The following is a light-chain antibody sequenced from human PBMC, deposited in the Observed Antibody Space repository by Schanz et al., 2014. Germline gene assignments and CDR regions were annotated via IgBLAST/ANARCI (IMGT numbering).Light chain of an antibody. J-gene: IGKJ1*01. CDR2: HVS. Sequence: DIQMTQSPSSLSASVGDRVTITCRASQTIGNYLNRYQQQPGKAPKLLIFHVSNLQSGVPSRFSGSGSGTDFTLTISSLQPEDFATYYCQQSYSTPPTFGQGTKVEIK. CDR1: QTIGNY. CDR3: QQSYSTPPT. V-gene: IGKV1-39*01.